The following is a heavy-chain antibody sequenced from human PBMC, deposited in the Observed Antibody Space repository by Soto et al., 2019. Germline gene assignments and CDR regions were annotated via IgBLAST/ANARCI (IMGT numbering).Heavy chain of an antibody. V-gene: IGHV1-8*01. Sequence: ASVKVSCKASGYTFTSYDINWVRQATGQGLEWMGWMNPNSGNTGYAQKFQGRVTMTRNTSISTAYMELSSLRSEDTAVYYCARVVYLFASSGVNCFDPWGQGPLVTVPS. CDR1: GYTFTSYD. J-gene: IGHJ5*02. CDR3: ARVVYLFASSGVNCFDP. D-gene: IGHD3-10*01. CDR2: MNPNSGNT.